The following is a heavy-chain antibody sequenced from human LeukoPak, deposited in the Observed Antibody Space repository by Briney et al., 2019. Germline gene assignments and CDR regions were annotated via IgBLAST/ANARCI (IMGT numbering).Heavy chain of an antibody. CDR2: INPDSGGT. D-gene: IGHD3-22*01. CDR1: GYTFTDYY. Sequence: GASVKVSCKASGYTFTDYYIHWVRQAPGQGLGWIGRINPDSGGTNSAQKFQGRVTMTRDTSISTAYIELSSLRSDDTAVYYCARDQGYYYDSSGPNWFDPWGQGTLVTVSS. CDR3: ARDQGYYYDSSGPNWFDP. J-gene: IGHJ5*02. V-gene: IGHV1-2*06.